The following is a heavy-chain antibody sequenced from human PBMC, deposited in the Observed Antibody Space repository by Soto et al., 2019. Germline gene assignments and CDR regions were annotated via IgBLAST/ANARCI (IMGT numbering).Heavy chain of an antibody. J-gene: IGHJ6*02. CDR1: GFSFSNHG. V-gene: IGHV3-30*18. CDR2: ISYDGNVK. D-gene: IGHD3-10*01. CDR3: AKDLKVSGGFHGSLNYYYGIDV. Sequence: GGSLTLSCAASGFSFSNHGMQWVRQAPGKGLEWVAVISYDGNVKYYTDSVKGRFTISRDNSQSTLFLQMDSLRPEDAAVYYCAKDLKVSGGFHGSLNYYYGIDVWGQGTTVTVSS.